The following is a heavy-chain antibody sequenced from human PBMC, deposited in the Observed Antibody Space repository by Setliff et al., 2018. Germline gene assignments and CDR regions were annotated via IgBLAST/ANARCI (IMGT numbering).Heavy chain of an antibody. Sequence: GGSLRLSCAASGFTFSSYSMNWVRQAPGKGLEWVSFISSSGYFRNNVDSVKGRFTISRDNYKNMLYLEMNSLRPEDTAVYYCARGFTSYSTDYFDYWGQGTRVTVSS. CDR3: ARGFTSYSTDYFDY. CDR1: GFTFSSYS. V-gene: IGHV3-21*01. CDR2: ISSSGYFR. J-gene: IGHJ4*02. D-gene: IGHD2-21*01.